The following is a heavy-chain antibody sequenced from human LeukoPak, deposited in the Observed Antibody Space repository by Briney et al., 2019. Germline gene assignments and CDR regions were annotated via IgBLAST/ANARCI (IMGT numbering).Heavy chain of an antibody. CDR2: MNPNSGNT. V-gene: IGHV1-8*01. J-gene: IGHJ4*02. Sequence: GASVKVSCKASGYTFTSFDMNWVRQATGQGLEWMGWMNPNSGNTGYAQKFQGRVTMTEDTSTDTAYMELSSLRSEDTAVYYCATALVGDSGLDYWGQGTLVTVSS. D-gene: IGHD3-10*01. CDR3: ATALVGDSGLDY. CDR1: GYTFTSFD.